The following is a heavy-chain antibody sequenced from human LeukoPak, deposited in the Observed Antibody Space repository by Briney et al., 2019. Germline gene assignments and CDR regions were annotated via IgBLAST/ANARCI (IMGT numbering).Heavy chain of an antibody. Sequence: GGSLRLSCAASGFTFSSYGMHWVRQAPGKGLEWVAFIRYDGSNKYYADSVKGRFTISRDNSKNTLYLQMNSLRAEDTAVYYCARDLETAAAFDGYWGQGTLVTVSS. CDR3: ARDLETAAAFDGY. CDR2: IRYDGSNK. CDR1: GFTFSSYG. V-gene: IGHV3-30*02. J-gene: IGHJ4*02. D-gene: IGHD6-13*01.